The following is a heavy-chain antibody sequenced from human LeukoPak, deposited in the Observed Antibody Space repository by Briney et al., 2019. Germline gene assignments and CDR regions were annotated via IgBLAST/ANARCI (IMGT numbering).Heavy chain of an antibody. CDR1: GFTFSSYG. CDR2: IKSKTDGGTT. D-gene: IGHD3-16*01. CDR3: AKTFGEFSVTAFDI. V-gene: IGHV3-15*01. Sequence: GRSLRLSCAASGFTFSSYGMHWVRQAPGKGLEWVGRIKSKTDGGTTDYAAPVKGRFTISRDDSKNTLYLQMNSLRAEDTAVYYCAKTFGEFSVTAFDIWGQGTMVTVSS. J-gene: IGHJ3*02.